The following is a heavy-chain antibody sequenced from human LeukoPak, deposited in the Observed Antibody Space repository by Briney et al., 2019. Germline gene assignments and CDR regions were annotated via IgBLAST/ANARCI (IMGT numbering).Heavy chain of an antibody. V-gene: IGHV1-18*01. D-gene: IGHD4/OR15-4a*01. J-gene: IGHJ3*02. Sequence: ASVKVSCKASGYTFSNYGISWVRQAPGQGLEWMGWISAYNGNTNYAQKLQGRVTMTTDTSTNTAYMDLRSLRSDDTAVYYCARGGLGGMTMVVLDAFDIWGQGTMVTVSS. CDR1: GYTFSNYG. CDR3: ARGGLGGMTMVVLDAFDI. CDR2: ISAYNGNT.